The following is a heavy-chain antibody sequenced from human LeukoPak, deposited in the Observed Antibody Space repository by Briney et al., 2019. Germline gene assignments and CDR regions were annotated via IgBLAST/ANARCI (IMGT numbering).Heavy chain of an antibody. CDR3: AELGITMIGGV. CDR2: ISSSGSTI. CDR1: GFTSSNYG. Sequence: GGSLRLSCAASGFTSSNYGMNWVRQAPGKGLEWVSYISSSGSTIYYADSVKGRFTISRDNAKNSLYLQMNSLRAEDTAVYYCAELGITMIGGVWGKGTTVTISS. D-gene: IGHD3-10*02. J-gene: IGHJ6*04. V-gene: IGHV3-48*04.